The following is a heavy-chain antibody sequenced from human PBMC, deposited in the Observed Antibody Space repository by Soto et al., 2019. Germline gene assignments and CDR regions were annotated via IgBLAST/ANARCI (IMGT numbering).Heavy chain of an antibody. CDR3: AKDQSGAADI. V-gene: IGHV4-4*07. Sequence: QVQLQESGPGLVEPSETLSLTCTVSGASIRTYSWSWIRQSAGKGLEWIGQMYSNGRTNYIPALKCRITMSVDTSKHQFSLNLKFVTAADTAVYFCAKDQSGAADIWGQGTMVTVS. D-gene: IGHD7-27*01. CDR2: MYSNGRT. J-gene: IGHJ3*02. CDR1: GASIRTYS.